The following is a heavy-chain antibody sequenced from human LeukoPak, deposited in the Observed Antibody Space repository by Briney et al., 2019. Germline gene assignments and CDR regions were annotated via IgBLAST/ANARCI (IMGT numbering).Heavy chain of an antibody. CDR3: ARDFQPRYCSSSSCSPA. V-gene: IGHV3-7*03. D-gene: IGHD2-2*01. Sequence: GGSLRLSCAASGFTFRNYWMSWVRQAPGEGLEWVANIRPDGSQKYYVDSARGRFTISRDNAKSSLYLQMGSLRPEDTATYYCARDFQPRYCSSSSCSPAWGQGTTVTVSS. CDR2: IRPDGSQK. J-gene: IGHJ6*02. CDR1: GFTFRNYW.